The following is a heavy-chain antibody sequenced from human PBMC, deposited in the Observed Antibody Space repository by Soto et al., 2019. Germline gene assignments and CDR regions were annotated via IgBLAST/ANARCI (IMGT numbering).Heavy chain of an antibody. V-gene: IGHV4-31*03. Sequence: PSETLSLTCTVSGGSVSSAGYYWSWIRQHPGKGLEWIGYIYYSGSTYYNPSLKSRVTISVDTSKNQFSLNVTSVTAADTAVYYCARTPSDVVVVATAIRDIRWFDPWGQGTLVTVPQ. CDR2: IYYSGST. CDR3: ARTPSDVVVVATAIRDIRWFDP. D-gene: IGHD2-15*01. J-gene: IGHJ5*02. CDR1: GGSVSSAGYY.